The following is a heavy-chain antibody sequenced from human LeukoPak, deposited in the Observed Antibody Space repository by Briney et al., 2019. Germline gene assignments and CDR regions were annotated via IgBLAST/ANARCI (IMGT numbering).Heavy chain of an antibody. J-gene: IGHJ4*02. D-gene: IGHD6-13*01. CDR2: IFYSGST. Sequence: PSETLSLTCTVSGGSISTSSYYWGWVRQPPGKGLEWIGNIFYSGSTYYSPSLKSRVTISLDTSRNQFSLKLSSVTAADTAVYYCATSSWYLYYFDYWGQGTLVTVSS. V-gene: IGHV4-39*07. CDR1: GGSISTSSYY. CDR3: ATSSWYLYYFDY.